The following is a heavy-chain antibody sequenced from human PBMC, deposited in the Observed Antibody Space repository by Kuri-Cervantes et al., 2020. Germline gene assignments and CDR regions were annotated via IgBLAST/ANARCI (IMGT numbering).Heavy chain of an antibody. CDR2: IKSKTDGGTT. CDR1: GFTFSNYA. Sequence: ETLSLTCAASGFTFSNYAMYWVRQAPGKGMEWVGRIKSKTDGGTTDYAAPVKGRFTISRDDSKNTLYLQMNSLKTEDTAVYYCTVMASYWGQGTLVTVSS. J-gene: IGHJ4*02. V-gene: IGHV3-15*01. D-gene: IGHD5-24*01. CDR3: TVMASY.